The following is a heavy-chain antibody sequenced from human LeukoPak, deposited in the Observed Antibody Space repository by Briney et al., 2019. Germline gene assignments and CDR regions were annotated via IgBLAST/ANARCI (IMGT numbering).Heavy chain of an antibody. CDR2: INTNTGNP. CDR3: ARDGKQQLVLYYYYMDV. V-gene: IGHV7-4-1*02. CDR1: GYTFTSYA. Sequence: ASVKVSCKASGYTFTSYAMNWVRQAPGQGLEWMGWINTNTGNPTYAQGFTGRFVFSLDTSVSTAYLQISSLKAEDTAVYYCARDGKQQLVLYYYYMDVWGKGTTVTVSS. J-gene: IGHJ6*03. D-gene: IGHD6-13*01.